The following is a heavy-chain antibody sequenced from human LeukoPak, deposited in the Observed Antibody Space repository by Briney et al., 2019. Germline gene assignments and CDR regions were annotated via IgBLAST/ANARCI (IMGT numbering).Heavy chain of an antibody. CDR3: ARGSTDFDY. V-gene: IGHV3-74*01. CDR1: GFTFSGYW. Sequence: GGSLRLSCAASGFTFSGYWMHWVRQAPGKGLVWVSRINSDGTNTRSADSVKGRFTISRGNAKNTLYLQMNSLRAEDTAVYYCARGSTDFDYWGQGTLVTVSS. D-gene: IGHD2-8*02. J-gene: IGHJ4*02. CDR2: INSDGTNT.